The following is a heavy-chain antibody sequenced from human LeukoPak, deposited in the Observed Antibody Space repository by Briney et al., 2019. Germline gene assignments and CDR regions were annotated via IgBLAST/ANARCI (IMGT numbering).Heavy chain of an antibody. V-gene: IGHV6-1*01. CDR3: VRDSDDYYWALDF. CDR1: GDSVSNNIAT. CDR2: TYYRSRWGN. D-gene: IGHD3-10*01. J-gene: IGHJ4*02. Sequence: SQTLSLTCAISGDSVSNNIATWNWVRQSPSRGLEWLGRTYYRSRWGNDYAISVKRRITINPDTSRNQFSLQLNSVTPEDTAAYYCVRDSDDYYWALDFWGQGTPVTVSS.